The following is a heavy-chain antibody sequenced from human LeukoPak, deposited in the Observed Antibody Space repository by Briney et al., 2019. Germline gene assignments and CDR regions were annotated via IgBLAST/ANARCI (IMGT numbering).Heavy chain of an antibody. D-gene: IGHD1-26*01. CDR2: ISGTSSHI. J-gene: IGHJ4*02. CDR3: ATVRSPFSGSYPGYFDY. V-gene: IGHV3-21*01. Sequence: PGGSLRLSCAASGFTFSSYSMNWVRQAPGKGLEWVSYISGTSSHIYYAESVKGRFTISRDNAKNSPYLQMNSLRAEDTAVYYCATVRSPFSGSYPGYFDYWGQGTQVTVSS. CDR1: GFTFSSYS.